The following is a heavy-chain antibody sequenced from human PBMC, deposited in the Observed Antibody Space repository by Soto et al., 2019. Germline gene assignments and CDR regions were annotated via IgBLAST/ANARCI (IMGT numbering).Heavy chain of an antibody. CDR3: TRDRGRRYNDGRGYYYSAY. Sequence: QVHLVQSGAEVKKPGSSVKVSCKASGGTFSSYAISWVRQAPGQGLEWMGGFIPIFGTTNYAQKFQGRVTXXXXXXXXXXXXXXXXXXXXXXXXXXXTRDRGRRYNDGRGYYYSAYWGQGTLVTVSS. CDR2: FIPIFGTT. J-gene: IGHJ4*02. D-gene: IGHD3-22*01. CDR1: GGTFSSYA. V-gene: IGHV1-69*01.